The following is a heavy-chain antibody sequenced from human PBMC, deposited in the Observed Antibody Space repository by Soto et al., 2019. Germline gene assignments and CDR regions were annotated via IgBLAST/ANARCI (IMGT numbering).Heavy chain of an antibody. J-gene: IGHJ4*02. Sequence: QITLEESGPTLVKPTQTLMLTCTFSGFSLSTEGVSVGWIRQPPGKALEWLAIIYWDGDRRYSPSVKNRLIISNVASKDQLVFTMTNMDPADTATYYCAHSTLSAVGTYDYWGQGILVTVSA. CDR2: IYWDGDR. CDR3: AHSTLSAVGTYDY. D-gene: IGHD6-13*01. CDR1: GFSLSTEGVS. V-gene: IGHV2-5*02.